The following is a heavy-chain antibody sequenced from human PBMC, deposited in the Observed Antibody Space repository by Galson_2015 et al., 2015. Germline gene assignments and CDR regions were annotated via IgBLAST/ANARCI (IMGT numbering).Heavy chain of an antibody. CDR1: GYTFTTYA. J-gene: IGHJ6*03. Sequence: SVKVSCKASGYTFTTYAIHWVRQAPGQRLEWMGWINPGTGNTEYSQKFQARVTVTRDTSASTAYMELGSLRSEDTAVYYCARLVTTGAYCMDVWGKGTTVTVSS. CDR3: ARLVTTGAYCMDV. D-gene: IGHD4-17*01. CDR2: INPGTGNT. V-gene: IGHV1-3*01.